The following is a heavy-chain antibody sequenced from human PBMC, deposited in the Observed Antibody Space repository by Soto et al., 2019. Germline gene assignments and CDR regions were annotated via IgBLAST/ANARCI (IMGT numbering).Heavy chain of an antibody. CDR1: GFTFSSYG. D-gene: IGHD3-22*01. J-gene: IGHJ3*02. CDR3: ANDPGTAYYSAFDI. V-gene: IGHV3-30*02. CDR2: ISYDGSNK. Sequence: GGSLRLSCAASGFTFSSYGMHWVRQAPGKGLEWVAFISYDGSNKYYADSVKGRFTISRDNSKNTLYLQMNSLRAEDTAVYYCANDPGTAYYSAFDIWGPGTRVPVS.